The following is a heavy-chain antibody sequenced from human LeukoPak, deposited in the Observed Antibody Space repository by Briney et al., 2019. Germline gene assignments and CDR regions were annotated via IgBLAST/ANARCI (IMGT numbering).Heavy chain of an antibody. Sequence: PSETLSLTCTVSGGSISSYYWSWIRQPAGKGLEWIGRIYTSGSTNYNPSLKSRVTMPVDTSKNQFSLKLSSVTAADTAVYYCARDYYYDSSGPVSYDAFDIWGQGTMVTVSS. D-gene: IGHD3-22*01. CDR2: IYTSGST. CDR1: GGSISSYY. V-gene: IGHV4-4*07. J-gene: IGHJ3*02. CDR3: ARDYYYDSSGPVSYDAFDI.